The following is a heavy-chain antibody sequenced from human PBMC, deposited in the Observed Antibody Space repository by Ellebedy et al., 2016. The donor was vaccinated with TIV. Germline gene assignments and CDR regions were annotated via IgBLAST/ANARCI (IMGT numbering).Heavy chain of an antibody. Sequence: SVKVSXKASGGTFKSYAYSWVRLAPGQGLEWLGAIMPVFGTATYSQKFQGRVTITANESTTTAYMEMWGLRSDDTAVYYCARSLMTDYDFDYWGQGTLVTVS. V-gene: IGHV1-69*13. CDR2: IMPVFGTA. J-gene: IGHJ4*02. CDR1: GGTFKSYA. D-gene: IGHD3-22*01. CDR3: ARSLMTDYDFDY.